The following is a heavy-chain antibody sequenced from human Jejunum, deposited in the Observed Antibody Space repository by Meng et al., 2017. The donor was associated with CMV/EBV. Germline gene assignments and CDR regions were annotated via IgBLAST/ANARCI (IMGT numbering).Heavy chain of an antibody. J-gene: IGHJ4*02. D-gene: IGHD7-27*01. CDR3: ARDVWGFDY. V-gene: IGHV1-18*04. CDR2: ISLGNGQT. Sequence: QVHLLQSGAEVKKPGASVKISCKTSGYTFTDHNIGWVRQAPGQGLEWVGWISLGNGQTVYGHKVQGRVTVTTDTSTSTAYMELRSLRSDDTAMYHCARDVWGFDYWGQGTLVTVSS. CDR1: GYTFTDHN.